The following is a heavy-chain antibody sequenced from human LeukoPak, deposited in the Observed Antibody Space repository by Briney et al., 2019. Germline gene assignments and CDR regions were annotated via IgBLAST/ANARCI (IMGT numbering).Heavy chain of an antibody. CDR1: GYTFTGYY. CDR2: INPNSGGT. V-gene: IGHV1-2*02. CDR3: ARCGDYVHWFDP. Sequence: ASVKVSCKASGYTFTGYYMHWVRQAPGQGLEWMGWINPNSGGTNYAQKFQGGVTMTRDTSISTAYMELSRLRSDNTAVYYCARCGDYVHWFDPWGQGTLVTVSS. D-gene: IGHD4-17*01. J-gene: IGHJ5*02.